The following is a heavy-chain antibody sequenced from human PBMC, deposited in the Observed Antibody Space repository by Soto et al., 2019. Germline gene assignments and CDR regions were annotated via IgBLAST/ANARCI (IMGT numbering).Heavy chain of an antibody. J-gene: IGHJ4*02. CDR2: ISAYNGNT. V-gene: IGHV1-18*01. D-gene: IGHD1-26*01. CDR3: ARGFGGSLLPRGYFDY. CDR1: GYTFTSYG. Sequence: ASVKVSCKASGYTFTSYGISWVRQAPGHGLEWMGWISAYNGNTNYAQKFQGRVTITADESTSTAYMELSSLRSEDTAVYYCARGFGGSLLPRGYFDYWGQGTLVTVSS.